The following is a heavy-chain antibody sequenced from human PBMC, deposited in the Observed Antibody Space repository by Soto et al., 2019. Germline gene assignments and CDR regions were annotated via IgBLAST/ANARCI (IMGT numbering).Heavy chain of an antibody. V-gene: IGHV3-48*03. D-gene: IGHD3-22*01. J-gene: IGHJ6*02. CDR1: GFTFSSYE. CDR3: ARDRNYYDSSGYYYYYGMDV. CDR2: ISSSGSTI. Sequence: GGSLRLSCAASGFTFSSYEMNWVRQAPGKGLEWVSYISSSGSTIYYADSVKGRFTISRDNAKNSLYLQMNSLGAEDTAVYYRARDRNYYDSSGYYYYYGMDVWGQGTTVTVSS.